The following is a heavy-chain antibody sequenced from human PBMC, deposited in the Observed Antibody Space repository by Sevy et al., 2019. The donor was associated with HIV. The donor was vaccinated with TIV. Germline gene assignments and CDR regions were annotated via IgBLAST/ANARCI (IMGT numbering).Heavy chain of an antibody. CDR2: ISYDGSNK. V-gene: IGHV3-30*03. D-gene: IGHD3-10*01. Sequence: GGSLRLSCAASGFTFSSYGMHWVRQAPGKGLEWVAVISYDGSNKYYADSVKGRFTISRDNSKNTLYLQMNSLRAEDTAVYYCARAEPPYYYGSGSSDYWGQGTLVTVSS. J-gene: IGHJ4*02. CDR3: ARAEPPYYYGSGSSDY. CDR1: GFTFSSYG.